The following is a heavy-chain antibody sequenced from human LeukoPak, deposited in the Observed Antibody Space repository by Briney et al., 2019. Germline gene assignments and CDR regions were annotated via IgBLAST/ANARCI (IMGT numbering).Heavy chain of an antibody. V-gene: IGHV3-9*01. Sequence: GRSLRLSCAASGFTFDDYAMHWVRQAPGKGLEWVSGISWNSGSIGYADSVKGRFTISRDNAKNSLYLQMNSLKAEDTAVYYCGTVFDHWGPGILVTVSS. CDR3: GTVFDH. CDR2: ISWNSGSI. CDR1: GFTFDDYA. J-gene: IGHJ4*02.